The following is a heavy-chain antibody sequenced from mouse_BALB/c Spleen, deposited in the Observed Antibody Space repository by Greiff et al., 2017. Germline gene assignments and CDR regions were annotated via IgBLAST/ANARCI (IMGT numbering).Heavy chain of an antibody. Sequence: QVQLQQSGPQLVRPGASVKISCKASGYSFTSYWMHWVKQRPGQGLEWIGMIDPSDSETRLNQKFKDKATLTVDKSSSTAYMQLSSPTSEDSAVYYCARYRLITTGSFDYWGQGTTLTVSS. CDR2: IDPSDSET. CDR1: GYSFTSYW. V-gene: IGHV1S127*01. D-gene: IGHD1-1*01. J-gene: IGHJ2*01. CDR3: ARYRLITTGSFDY.